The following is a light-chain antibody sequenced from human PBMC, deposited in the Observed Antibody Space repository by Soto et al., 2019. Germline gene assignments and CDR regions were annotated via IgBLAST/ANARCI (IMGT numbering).Light chain of an antibody. CDR1: QSVSSTY. V-gene: IGKV3-20*01. J-gene: IGKJ1*01. CDR2: GAS. CDR3: QQYGISPPWT. Sequence: EIVLTQSPGTLSLSPGERATLSCRASQSVSSTYLAWFQQKPGQAPRLLIYGASSRATGIPDRFSGSGSGTDFTLTISRLEPEDLAVYYCQQYGISPPWTFGQGTKVEIK.